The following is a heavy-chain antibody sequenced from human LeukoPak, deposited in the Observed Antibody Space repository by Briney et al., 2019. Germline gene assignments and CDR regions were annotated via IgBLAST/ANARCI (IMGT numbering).Heavy chain of an antibody. CDR2: INPNSGGT. V-gene: IGHV1-2*06. J-gene: IGHJ4*02. CDR3: ARERWRSSSMVADY. CDR1: GYTFTGYY. Sequence: ASVKVSCKASGYTFTGYYMHWVRQAPGQGLEWMGRINPNSGGTNYAQKFQGRVTMTRDTSISTAYMELSRLRSDDTAVYYCARERWRSSSMVADYWGQGTLVTVSS. D-gene: IGHD6-6*01.